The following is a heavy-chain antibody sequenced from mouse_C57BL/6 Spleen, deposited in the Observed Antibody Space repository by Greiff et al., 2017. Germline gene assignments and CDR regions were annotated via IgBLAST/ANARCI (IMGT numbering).Heavy chain of an antibody. Sequence: DVKLVESGGGLVKPGGSLKLSCAASGFTFSDYGMHWVRQAPEKGLEWVAYISRGSSTIYYAATVTGRFTISRDNAKNTLFLQMTSLRSEDTAMYYCARMIITTVVGPFDYWGQGTTLTVSS. D-gene: IGHD1-1*01. V-gene: IGHV5-17*01. CDR3: ARMIITTVVGPFDY. CDR1: GFTFSDYG. CDR2: ISRGSSTI. J-gene: IGHJ2*01.